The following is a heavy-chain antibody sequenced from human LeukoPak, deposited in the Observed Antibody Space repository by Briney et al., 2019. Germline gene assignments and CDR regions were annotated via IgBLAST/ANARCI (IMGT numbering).Heavy chain of an antibody. V-gene: IGHV1-8*01. J-gene: IGHJ5*02. CDR2: MNPNSGNT. D-gene: IGHD2-15*01. Sequence: GASVKVSCKASGYTFTSYDINWVQQATGQGLEWMGWMNPNSGNTGYAQKFQGRVTMTRNTSISTAYMELSSLRSEDTAVYYCAREVGEGIVVVVAANWFDPWGQGTLVTVSS. CDR3: AREVGEGIVVVVAANWFDP. CDR1: GYTFTSYD.